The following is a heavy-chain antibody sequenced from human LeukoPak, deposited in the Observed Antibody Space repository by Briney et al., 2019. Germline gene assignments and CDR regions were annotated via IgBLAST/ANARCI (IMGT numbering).Heavy chain of an antibody. Sequence: GGSLRLSCAASGFTFSDYYMSWIRQAPGKGLEWVSYISSSGSTIYYADSVKGRFTISRDNAKNSLYLQMNSLRAEDTAVYYCAREMTTVTTRPPHFDYWGQGTLVTVAS. CDR3: AREMTTVTTRPPHFDY. CDR2: ISSSGSTI. CDR1: GFTFSDYY. D-gene: IGHD4-4*01. V-gene: IGHV3-11*01. J-gene: IGHJ4*02.